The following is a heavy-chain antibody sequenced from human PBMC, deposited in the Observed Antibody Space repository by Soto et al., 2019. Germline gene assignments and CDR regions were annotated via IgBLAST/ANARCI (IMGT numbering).Heavy chain of an antibody. V-gene: IGHV5-51*01. CDR3: ARIPSTGPYYFDY. CDR1: GSSFTSFW. CDR2: IYPGDSDT. D-gene: IGHD1-1*01. Sequence: ESLTLSGQVSGSSFTSFWIGWVRQMPGKGLEWMGIIYPGDSDTRYSPSFQGQVTISADKSLSTAYLQWSSLKASDTAIYYCARIPSTGPYYFDYWGQGTLVTVSS. J-gene: IGHJ4*02.